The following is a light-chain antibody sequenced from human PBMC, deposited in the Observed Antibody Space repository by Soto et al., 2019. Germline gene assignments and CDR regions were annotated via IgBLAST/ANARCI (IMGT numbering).Light chain of an antibody. V-gene: IGKV1-5*01. CDR1: QSISTW. J-gene: IGKJ2*01. CDR2: DAS. Sequence: DIEMTQSPSTLSASVGDRVTITCRASQSISTWLAWYQQKPGKAPNLLIYDASNLESGVPSRFSGSGTGTELTLTISSLQPDDFAAYYCQQYNSYLYTFGQGTKREIK. CDR3: QQYNSYLYT.